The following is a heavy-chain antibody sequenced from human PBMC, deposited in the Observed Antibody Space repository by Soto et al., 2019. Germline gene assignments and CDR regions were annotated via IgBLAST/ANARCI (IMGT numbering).Heavy chain of an antibody. CDR1: GFTFANYW. D-gene: IGHD3-10*01. Sequence: EVHLAESGGGLVQPGGSLRLSCVASGFTFANYWMTWVRQAPGKEPERVANINNDGSETYYVDSVKGRFIISRDNTKNSLYLQMNSLRAEDTAVFYCTRDRGWQTLDYWGQGTLVTVSS. V-gene: IGHV3-7*03. CDR3: TRDRGWQTLDY. CDR2: INNDGSET. J-gene: IGHJ4*02.